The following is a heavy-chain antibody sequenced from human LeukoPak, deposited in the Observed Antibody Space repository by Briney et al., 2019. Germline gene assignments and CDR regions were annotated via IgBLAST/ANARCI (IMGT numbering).Heavy chain of an antibody. V-gene: IGHV4-34*01. J-gene: IGHJ5*02. CDR2: INHSGST. D-gene: IGHD3-22*01. Sequence: SETLSHTCAVYGGSFSGYYWSWIRQPPGKGLEWIGEINHSGSTNYNPSLKSRVTISVDTSKNQFSLKLSSVTAADTAVYYCASRLIEYYDSSGYYTWGQGTLVSVSS. CDR3: ASRLIEYYDSSGYYT. CDR1: GGSFSGYY.